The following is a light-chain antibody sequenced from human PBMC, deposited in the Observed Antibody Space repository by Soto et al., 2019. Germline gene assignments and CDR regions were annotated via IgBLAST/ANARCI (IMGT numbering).Light chain of an antibody. CDR2: SDT. Sequence: SYELTQPPSVSVAPGKTASISCGGTNIGSKGVHWYQQKPGQAPVLVIYSDTDLPPVIPGRFSGSNSANLATLTISRVEDGDEADYYCQVWDSGSAHVVFGGGTKLTVL. V-gene: IGLV3-21*04. J-gene: IGLJ2*01. CDR3: QVWDSGSAHVV. CDR1: NIGSKG.